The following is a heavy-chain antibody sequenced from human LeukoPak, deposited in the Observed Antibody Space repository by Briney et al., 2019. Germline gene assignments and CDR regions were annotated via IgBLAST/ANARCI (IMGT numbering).Heavy chain of an antibody. CDR1: GYSFILYG. V-gene: IGHV1-18*01. Sequence: ASVKVSCKTSGYSFILYGISWVRQAPGQGLEWMGWTSAYNGHTVYAQKFQDRVTMTTDTSTTTVYMELRSLISDDTAVYYCARDEDYGIYVNFDYWGQGTLVTVSS. J-gene: IGHJ4*02. CDR2: TSAYNGHT. CDR3: ARDEDYGIYVNFDY. D-gene: IGHD4-17*01.